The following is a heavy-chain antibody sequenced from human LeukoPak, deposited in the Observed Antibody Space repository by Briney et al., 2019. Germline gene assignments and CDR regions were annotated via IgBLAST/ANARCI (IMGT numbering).Heavy chain of an antibody. CDR2: IYYSGST. CDR3: ARHIWELLPAFDI. CDR1: GGSISSSSYY. J-gene: IGHJ3*02. V-gene: IGHV4-39*01. D-gene: IGHD1-26*01. Sequence: SETLSLTCTVSGGSISSSSYYWGWIRQPPGKGLEWIGSIYYSGSTYYNPSLKSRVTISVGTSKNQFSLKLSSVTAADTAVYYCARHIWELLPAFDIWGQGTMVTVSS.